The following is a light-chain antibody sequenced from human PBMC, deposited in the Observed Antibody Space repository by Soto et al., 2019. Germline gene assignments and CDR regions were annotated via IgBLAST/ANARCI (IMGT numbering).Light chain of an antibody. J-gene: IGKJ1*01. CDR1: QGISSG. Sequence: DIKMTQSPSSVSASVGDRVTITCRASQGISSGLAWYQQKPGKAPELLIYTASSRPSGVPSRFSGSGSGTDFTLTISSLQHEDSATDYCQQAGSFPPTFGQGTKVEIK. CDR3: QQAGSFPPT. V-gene: IGKV1-12*01. CDR2: TAS.